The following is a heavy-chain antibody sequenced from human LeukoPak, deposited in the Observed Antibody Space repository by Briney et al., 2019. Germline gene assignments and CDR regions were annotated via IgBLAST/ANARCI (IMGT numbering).Heavy chain of an antibody. V-gene: IGHV4-59*01. CDR2: IYYSGST. D-gene: IGHD2-15*01. J-gene: IGHJ4*02. Sequence: PSETLSLTCTVSGGSISCYYWSWIRQPPGKGLEWIGYIYYSGSTNYNPSLKSRVTISVDTSKNQFSLKLSSVTAADTAVYYCARGLYCSGGSCYSGLGWWGQGTLVTVSS. CDR1: GGSISCYY. CDR3: ARGLYCSGGSCYSGLGW.